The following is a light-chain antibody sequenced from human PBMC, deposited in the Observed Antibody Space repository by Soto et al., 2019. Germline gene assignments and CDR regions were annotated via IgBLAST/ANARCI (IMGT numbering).Light chain of an antibody. J-gene: IGLJ3*02. CDR2: DVS. CDR1: SSDVGGYNY. Sequence: QSALTQPASVSGSPGQSITISCTGTSSDVGGYNYVSWYQQHPGKAPKLMIYDVSNRPSGVSNRFSGSKSGNTSSLTISGSQAEDEADYYCSSYTSSRTWVFGGGTQLTV. CDR3: SSYTSSRTWV. V-gene: IGLV2-14*01.